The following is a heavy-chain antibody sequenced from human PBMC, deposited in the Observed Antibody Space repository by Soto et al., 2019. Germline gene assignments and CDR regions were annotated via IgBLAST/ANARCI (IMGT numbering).Heavy chain of an antibody. V-gene: IGHV3-49*03. D-gene: IGHD2-8*01. CDR3: TRVNRVVYCTNGVCYPTYYYYGMDV. J-gene: IGHJ6*02. CDR2: IRSKAYGGTT. CDR1: GFTFGDYA. Sequence: GGSLRLSCTASGFTFGDYAMSWFRQAPGKGLEWVGFIRSKAYGGTTEYAASVKGRFTISRDDSKSIAYLQMNSLKTEDTAVYYCTRVNRVVYCTNGVCYPTYYYYGMDVWGQGTTVTVSS.